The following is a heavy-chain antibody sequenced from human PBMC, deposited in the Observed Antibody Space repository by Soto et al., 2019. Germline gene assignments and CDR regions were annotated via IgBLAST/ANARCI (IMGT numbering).Heavy chain of an antibody. Sequence: GGSLRLSCAASGFTFSSYAMSWVRQAPGKGLEWVSAISGSGGSTYYADSVKGRFTISRDNSKNTLYLQMNSLRAEDTAVYYCAKEDSSSSGSSRSYFYDYYGMDVWGQGTTVTVSS. J-gene: IGHJ6*02. CDR1: GFTFSSYA. D-gene: IGHD6-6*01. CDR2: ISGSGGST. V-gene: IGHV3-23*01. CDR3: AKEDSSSSGSSRSYFYDYYGMDV.